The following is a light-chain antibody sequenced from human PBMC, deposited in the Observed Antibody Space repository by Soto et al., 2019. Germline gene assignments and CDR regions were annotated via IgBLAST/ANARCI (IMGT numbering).Light chain of an antibody. CDR3: QQYNNWPYT. Sequence: EIVMTQPPATLSVSPGERATLSCRASQSVSSNLAWYRQKPGQAPRLFMFDASTRATGIPARFSGSGSETEFTLTISSLQSEDFAVYYCQQYNNWPYTFGQGTRLEIK. V-gene: IGKV3-15*01. J-gene: IGKJ2*01. CDR2: DAS. CDR1: QSVSSN.